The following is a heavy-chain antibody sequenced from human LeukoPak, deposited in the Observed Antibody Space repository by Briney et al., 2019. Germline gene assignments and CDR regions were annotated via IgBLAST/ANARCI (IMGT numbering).Heavy chain of an antibody. CDR2: ISSSSSYI. D-gene: IGHD4-11*01. CDR1: GFTFSSYS. V-gene: IGHV3-21*01. Sequence: GSLRLSCAASGFTFSSYSMNWVRQAPGKGLEWVSSISSSSSYIYYADSVKGRFTISRDNAKNSLYLQMNSLRAEDTAVYYCARDPAPVMRYYFDYWGQGTLVTVSS. CDR3: ARDPAPVMRYYFDY. J-gene: IGHJ4*02.